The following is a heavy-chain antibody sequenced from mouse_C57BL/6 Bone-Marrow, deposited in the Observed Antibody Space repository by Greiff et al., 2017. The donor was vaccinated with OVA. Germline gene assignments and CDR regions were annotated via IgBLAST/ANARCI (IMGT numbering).Heavy chain of an antibody. CDR3: ARSFWGGGYFDY. Sequence: VQLQQPGAELVMPGASVKLSCKASGYTFTSYWMHWVKQRPGQGLEWIGEIDPSDSYTNYNQKFKGKSTLTVDKSSSTAYMQLSSLTSEDSAVYYCARSFWGGGYFDYWGQGTTLTVSS. D-gene: IGHD1-2*01. V-gene: IGHV1-69*01. J-gene: IGHJ2*01. CDR2: IDPSDSYT. CDR1: GYTFTSYW.